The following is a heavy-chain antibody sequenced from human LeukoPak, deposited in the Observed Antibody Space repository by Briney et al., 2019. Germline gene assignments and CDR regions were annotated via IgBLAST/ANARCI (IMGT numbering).Heavy chain of an antibody. J-gene: IGHJ5*02. CDR1: GYTFTSYG. CDR3: ATYSQGIGIRGYCSDVSCQAWFDP. V-gene: IGHV1-69*04. CDR2: IIPILGIA. D-gene: IGHD2-15*01. Sequence: GASVKVSCKASGYTFTSYGISWVRQAPGQGLEWMGRIIPILGIANYAQKFQGRVTITADKSTSTAYMELSGLRSDDTGVYYCATYSQGIGIRGYCSDVSCQAWFDPWGQGTLVTVSS.